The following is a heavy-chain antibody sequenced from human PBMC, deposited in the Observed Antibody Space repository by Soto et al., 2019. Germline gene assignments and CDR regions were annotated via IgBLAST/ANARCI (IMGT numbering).Heavy chain of an antibody. J-gene: IGHJ4*02. Sequence: QITLKESGPTLVKPTQTLTLTCTFSGFSLSTSGVGGGWIRQPPGKDLEWLALIYWDDDKYYSPSLRNRLNITKDTSKYQVVLTRTNVGPVDTATYSCAHFGRPFWSNYLGYWGQGTLVTVPS. V-gene: IGHV2-5*02. CDR3: AHFGRPFWSNYLGY. CDR2: IYWDDDK. D-gene: IGHD3-3*01. CDR1: GFSLSTSGVG.